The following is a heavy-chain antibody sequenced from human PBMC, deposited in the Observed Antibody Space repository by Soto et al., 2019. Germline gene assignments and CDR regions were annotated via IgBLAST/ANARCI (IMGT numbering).Heavy chain of an antibody. CDR1: GFTFSSYA. Sequence: GGSLRLSCAASGFTFSSYAMSWVRQAPGKGLEWVSAISGSGGSTYYADSVKGRFTISRDNSKNTLYLQMNSLRAEDTAVYYCAKGGQRRYDIFTGYYLGYYYYMDVWGKGTTVTVSS. V-gene: IGHV3-23*01. J-gene: IGHJ6*03. CDR3: AKGGQRRYDIFTGYYLGYYYYMDV. CDR2: ISGSGGST. D-gene: IGHD3-9*01.